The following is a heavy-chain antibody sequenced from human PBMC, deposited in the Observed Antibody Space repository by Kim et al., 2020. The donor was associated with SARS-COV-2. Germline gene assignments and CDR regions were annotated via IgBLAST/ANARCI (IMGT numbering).Heavy chain of an antibody. J-gene: IGHJ3*02. CDR3: ARDFPEITIFGVVKNAFDI. V-gene: IGHV3-21*01. CDR2: ISSSSSYI. Sequence: GGSLRLSCAASGFTFSSFNINWVRQAPGKGLEWVSSISSSSSYIYYADSVKGRFTISRDNVKNSLYLQMNSLRAEDTAVYYCARDFPEITIFGVVKNAFDIWGQGTMVTVSS. D-gene: IGHD3-3*01. CDR1: GFTFSSFN.